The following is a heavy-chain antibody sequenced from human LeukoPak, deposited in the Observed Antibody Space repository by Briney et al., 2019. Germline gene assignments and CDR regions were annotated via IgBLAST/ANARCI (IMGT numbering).Heavy chain of an antibody. Sequence: SETLSLTCTVSGGSIRSSSYYWGWIRQPPGKGLEWIASIYYSGSTYYNPSLKSRVTISVDTSKNQFSLRLSSVTAADTAVYYCAKDYAEDTMVRGIMGGYWGQGTLVTVSS. CDR1: GGSIRSSSYY. D-gene: IGHD3-10*01. CDR2: IYYSGST. V-gene: IGHV4-39*02. J-gene: IGHJ4*02. CDR3: AKDYAEDTMVRGIMGGY.